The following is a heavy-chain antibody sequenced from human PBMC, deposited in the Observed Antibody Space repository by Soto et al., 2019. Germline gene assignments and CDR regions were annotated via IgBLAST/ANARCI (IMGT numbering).Heavy chain of an antibody. CDR3: ARSSTRANYFDY. Sequence: QVQLQESGPGLVKPSQTLSLTCTVSGGSISSGGYYWSWIRQHPGKGLEWIGYIYYSWSTYYNPSLKRRVTISVDPSKNQFSLKLSSVTAADTAVYYCARSSTRANYFDYWGQGTLVTVSS. J-gene: IGHJ4*02. CDR1: GGSISSGGYY. D-gene: IGHD2-2*01. CDR2: IYYSWST. V-gene: IGHV4-31*03.